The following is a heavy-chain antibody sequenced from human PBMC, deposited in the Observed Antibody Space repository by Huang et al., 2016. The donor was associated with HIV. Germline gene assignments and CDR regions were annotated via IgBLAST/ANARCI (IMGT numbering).Heavy chain of an antibody. CDR2: IYYSGSS. V-gene: IGHV4-30-4*01. D-gene: IGHD3-3*01. J-gene: IGHJ4*02. CDR1: GDSIRSGGYY. Sequence: QVQLQESGPGLVKPSQTLSLTCTVSGDSIRSGGYYWTWIRQSPAKGLECIGYIYYSGSSDYKPSLKSRVSISIDAFKNRVSLKLKSVTVADTAVYYCARAPATHSVFFYWGQGTLVTVSA. CDR3: ARAPATHSVFFY.